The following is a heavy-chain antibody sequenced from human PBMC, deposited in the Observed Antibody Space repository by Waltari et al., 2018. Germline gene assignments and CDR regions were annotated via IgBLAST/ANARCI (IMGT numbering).Heavy chain of an antibody. J-gene: IGHJ4*02. CDR1: GGTFSSYA. D-gene: IGHD5-12*01. CDR2: LTPIFGTE. CDR3: ASGRGRRDGYNL. Sequence: QVQLVQSGAEVKKPGSSVKISCKAPGGTFSSYAISWVRHAPGKWLELMGGLTPIFGTENSAQKFQGRVTITTDESTSTAYMELSSLRSEDTAVYYCASGRGRRDGYNLWGQGTLVTVSS. V-gene: IGHV1-69*05.